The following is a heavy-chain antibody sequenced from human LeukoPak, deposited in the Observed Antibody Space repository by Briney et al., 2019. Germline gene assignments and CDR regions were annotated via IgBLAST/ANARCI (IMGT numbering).Heavy chain of an antibody. V-gene: IGHV3-30*01. D-gene: IGHD3-10*02. Sequence: GGSLRLSCAASGFIFSSYAMHWVRQAPGRGGEWVAVISYDGREKYYADSVKGRLTISRDNSKNTLYLQMNSVRVEETAVYYCARATIVRGARPDYWGQGTLVTVSS. J-gene: IGHJ4*02. CDR1: GFIFSSYA. CDR2: ISYDGREK. CDR3: ARATIVRGARPDY.